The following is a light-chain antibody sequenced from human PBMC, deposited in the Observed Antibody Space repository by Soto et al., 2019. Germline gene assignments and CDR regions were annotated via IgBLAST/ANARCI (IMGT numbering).Light chain of an antibody. J-gene: IGKJ5*01. CDR2: WAT. V-gene: IGKV4-1*01. CDR1: QSVFFESKNRNH. CDR3: QQYNNWPPIT. Sequence: ILITQPPDYLEVSLGERPTINCKSNQSVFFESKNRNHVSCYQQKPGQPPQLLIYWATTRESGVPDRFSGSGSGTDFTLTISSLQPEEFAVSYCQQYNNWPPITFGQGTRLEI.